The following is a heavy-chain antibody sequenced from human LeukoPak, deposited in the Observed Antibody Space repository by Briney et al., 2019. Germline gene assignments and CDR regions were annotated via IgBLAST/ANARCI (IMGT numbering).Heavy chain of an antibody. J-gene: IGHJ4*02. D-gene: IGHD4-17*01. CDR2: IYSGGST. V-gene: IGHV3-53*01. Sequence: PGGSLRLSCAASGFTVSSNYMSWVRQAPGKGLEWVSVIYSGGSTYYADSVKGRFTISRDNSKNTLYLQMNSLRAEDTAVYYCARMTTVTTFDYRGQGTLVTVSS. CDR3: ARMTTVTTFDY. CDR1: GFTVSSNY.